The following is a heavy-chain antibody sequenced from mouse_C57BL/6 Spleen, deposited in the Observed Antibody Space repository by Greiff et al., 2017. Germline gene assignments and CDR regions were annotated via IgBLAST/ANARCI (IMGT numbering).Heavy chain of an antibody. CDR2: IYPGDGDT. CDR3: ARGYYGSRGDFDY. D-gene: IGHD1-1*01. J-gene: IGHJ2*01. CDR1: GYAFSSSW. V-gene: IGHV1-82*01. Sequence: QVQLKESGPELVKPGASVKISCKASGYAFSSSWMNWVKQRPGKGLEWIGRIYPGDGDTNYNGKFKGKATLTADKSSSTAYMQLSSLTSEDSAVYFCARGYYGSRGDFDYWGQGTTLTVSS.